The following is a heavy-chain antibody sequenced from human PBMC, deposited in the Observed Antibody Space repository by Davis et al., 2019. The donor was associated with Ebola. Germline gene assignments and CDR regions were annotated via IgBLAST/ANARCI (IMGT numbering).Heavy chain of an antibody. CDR1: GYTFTGYY. V-gene: IGHV1-2*04. J-gene: IGHJ4*02. CDR3: ARAERITGTTGPFDY. Sequence: ASVKVSCKASGYTFTGYYMHWVRQAPGQGLEWMGWINPNSGGTNYAQKFQGWVTMTRDTSISTAYMELSRLRSDDTAVYYCARAERITGTTGPFDYWGQGTLVTVSS. CDR2: INPNSGGT. D-gene: IGHD1-7*01.